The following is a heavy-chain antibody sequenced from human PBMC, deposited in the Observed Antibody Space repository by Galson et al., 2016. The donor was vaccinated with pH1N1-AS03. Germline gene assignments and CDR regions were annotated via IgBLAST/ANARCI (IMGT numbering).Heavy chain of an antibody. CDR2: ISPQNGNT. CDR1: GYTFSNFG. Sequence: SVKVSCKASGYTFSNFGMSWVRQAPGQGLEWMGWISPQNGNTQYAQRLEGRVTMTTDTSTSTAYMELWSLTYDDTAVYYCARAVPFDPWGQGTLVIVSS. J-gene: IGHJ5*02. V-gene: IGHV1-18*04. D-gene: IGHD3-10*02. CDR3: ARAVPFDP.